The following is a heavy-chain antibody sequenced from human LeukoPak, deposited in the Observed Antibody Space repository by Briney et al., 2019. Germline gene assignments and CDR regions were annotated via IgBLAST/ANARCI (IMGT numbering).Heavy chain of an antibody. CDR2: IYPGDSDT. Sequence: GESLKISCKGSGYSFTSYWIGWVRQMPGKGLEWMGIIYPGDSDTRYSPSFQGQVTISADKSISTAYLQWSSLKASDTAMYYCARHVVHSNPGGAGYYYYYMDVWGKGTTVTVSS. D-gene: IGHD4-11*01. CDR3: ARHVVHSNPGGAGYYYYYMDV. CDR1: GYSFTSYW. V-gene: IGHV5-51*01. J-gene: IGHJ6*03.